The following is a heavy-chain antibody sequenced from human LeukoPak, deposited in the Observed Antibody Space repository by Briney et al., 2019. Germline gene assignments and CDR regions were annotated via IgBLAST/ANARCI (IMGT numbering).Heavy chain of an antibody. D-gene: IGHD2-8*01. CDR1: GGSFTGYY. Sequence: PSETLSLTCAVYGGSFTGYYWSWIRQPPGKGLEWIGEINHSGSTNYNPSLKSRVTISVDTSKSQFSLNLSSVTAADTAVYYCARFVRGRSRKLFDLWGQGTLVTVSS. CDR3: ARFVRGRSRKLFDL. J-gene: IGHJ5*02. V-gene: IGHV4-34*01. CDR2: INHSGST.